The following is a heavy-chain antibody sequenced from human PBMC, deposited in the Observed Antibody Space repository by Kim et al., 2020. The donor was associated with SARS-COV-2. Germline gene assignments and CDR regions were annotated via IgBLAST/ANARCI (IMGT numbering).Heavy chain of an antibody. J-gene: IGHJ5*02. CDR2: ISHSGNT. V-gene: IGHV4-4*02. D-gene: IGHD1-26*01. CDR3: ERLDSDSGGYYWFDP. CDR1: GGSISSGTW. Sequence: SETLSLTCGVSGGSISSGTWWSWVRQPPGKGLEWIGEISHSGNTNYNPSLRSRVTISVDKSKNQFSLSLNSVTAADTAVYYCERLDSDSGGYYWFDPWG.